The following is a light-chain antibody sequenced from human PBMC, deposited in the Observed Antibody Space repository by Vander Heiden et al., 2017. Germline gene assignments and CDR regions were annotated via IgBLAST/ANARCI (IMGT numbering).Light chain of an antibody. V-gene: IGKV1-33*01. J-gene: IGKJ4*01. Sequence: DIQMTQSPSSLSASVGDRVTITCQASQDISNYLNWYQQTPGKAPKLLIYDASNLQTGVPSRFRGSGSGTDFTLTISRLQPEDIATYYCQQFDSFPRTFGGGTKVXIK. CDR3: QQFDSFPRT. CDR1: QDISNY. CDR2: DAS.